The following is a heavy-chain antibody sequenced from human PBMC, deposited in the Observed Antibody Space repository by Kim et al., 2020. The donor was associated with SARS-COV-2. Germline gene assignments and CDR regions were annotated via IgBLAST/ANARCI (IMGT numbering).Heavy chain of an antibody. CDR3: ARGSAAAGRGGWFDP. V-gene: IGHV3-33*05. CDR1: GFTFSSYG. CDR2: ISYDGSNK. Sequence: GGSLRLSCAASGFTFSSYGMHWVRQAPGKGLEWVAVISYDGSNKYYADSVKGRFTISRDNSKNTLYLQMNSLRAEDTAVYYCARGSAAAGRGGWFDPWG. D-gene: IGHD6-13*01. J-gene: IGHJ5*02.